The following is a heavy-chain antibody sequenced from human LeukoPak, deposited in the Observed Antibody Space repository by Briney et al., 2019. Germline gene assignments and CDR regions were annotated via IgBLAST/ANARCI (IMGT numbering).Heavy chain of an antibody. CDR3: ARGLGYSWYYFDY. CDR1: GFTFSSYG. CDR2: IWYDGSNK. Sequence: GRSLRLSCAASGFTFSSYGMHWVRQAPGKGLEWVAVIWYDGSNKYYADSVKGRFTISRDNSKNTLYLQMISLRAEDTAVYYCARGLGYSWYYFDYWGQGTLVTVSS. V-gene: IGHV3-33*01. J-gene: IGHJ4*02. D-gene: IGHD2-15*01.